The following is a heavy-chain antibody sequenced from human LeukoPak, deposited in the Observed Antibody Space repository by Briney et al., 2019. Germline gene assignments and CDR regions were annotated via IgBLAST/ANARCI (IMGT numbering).Heavy chain of an antibody. V-gene: IGHV1-8*01. CDR2: MNPNSGNT. CDR3: ASTIFGVVIASV. Sequence: ASVKVSCKASGYTFTSYDINWVRQATGQGLEWMGWMNPNSGNTGYAQKFQGRVTITTDESTSTAYMELSSLRYEDTAVYYCASTIFGVVIASVWGQGTLVTVSS. CDR1: GYTFTSYD. D-gene: IGHD3-3*01. J-gene: IGHJ4*02.